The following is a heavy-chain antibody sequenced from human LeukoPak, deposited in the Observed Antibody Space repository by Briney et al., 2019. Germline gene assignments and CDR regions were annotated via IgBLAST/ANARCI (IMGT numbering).Heavy chain of an antibody. CDR2: MNPNSGNT. J-gene: IGHJ4*02. Sequence: GASVKVSCKASGYTFTSYDINWVRQATGQGLEWMGWMNPNSGNTGYAQKFQGRVTMTRNNSISTAYMELSSLRSEDTAVYYCARGPAYYGSGRGYYFDYWGQGTLVTVSS. D-gene: IGHD3-10*01. CDR1: GYTFTSYD. CDR3: ARGPAYYGSGRGYYFDY. V-gene: IGHV1-8*01.